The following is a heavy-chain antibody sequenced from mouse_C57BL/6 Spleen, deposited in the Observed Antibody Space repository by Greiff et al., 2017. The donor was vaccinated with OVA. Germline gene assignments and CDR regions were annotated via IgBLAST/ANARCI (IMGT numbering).Heavy chain of an antibody. CDR1: GYSFTGYY. Sequence: EVKLVESGPELVKPGASVKISCKASGYSFTGYYMNWVKQSPEKSLEWIGEINPSTGGTTYNQKFKAKATLTVDKSSSTAYMQLKSLTSEDSAVYYCARSGITTDYFDYWGQGTTLTVSS. J-gene: IGHJ2*01. CDR2: INPSTGGT. V-gene: IGHV1-42*01. D-gene: IGHD1-1*01. CDR3: ARSGITTDYFDY.